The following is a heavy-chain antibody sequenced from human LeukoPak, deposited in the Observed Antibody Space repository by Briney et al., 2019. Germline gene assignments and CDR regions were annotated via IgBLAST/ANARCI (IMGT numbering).Heavy chain of an antibody. J-gene: IGHJ2*01. CDR1: GFTFSSYG. V-gene: IGHV3-30*02. Sequence: PEASLKLSCTASGFTFSSYGMSWVRQAPGKGLEWVACIWVDGSNKNYADSVKGRFTISRDNSKNTLYLQMNSLRAEDTAVYYCAKGGIGAGNPLFDLWGRGTLVTVSS. CDR2: IWVDGSNK. CDR3: AKGGIGAGNPLFDL. D-gene: IGHD6-19*01.